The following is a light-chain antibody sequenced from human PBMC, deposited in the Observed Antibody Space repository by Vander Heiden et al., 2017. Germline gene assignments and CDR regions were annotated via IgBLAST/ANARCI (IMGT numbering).Light chain of an antibody. CDR2: LGS. Sequence: DIVMTQSPLSLPVTPGEPASISCRSSQSLLHSTGYNYLHWYLQRPGQSPQLLIYLGSNRASGVPDRFSGSGSGIDFTLKISRVEAEDVGVYYCMQALQTPFTFGPGTKVDIK. J-gene: IGKJ3*01. CDR1: QSLLHSTGYNY. CDR3: MQALQTPFT. V-gene: IGKV2-28*01.